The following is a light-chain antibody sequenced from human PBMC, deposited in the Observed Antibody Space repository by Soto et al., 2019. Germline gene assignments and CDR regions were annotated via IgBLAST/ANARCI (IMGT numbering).Light chain of an antibody. CDR2: TNN. V-gene: IGLV1-47*01. CDR1: SSNTGSNY. J-gene: IGLJ2*01. Sequence: QSVLTQPPSASGTPGQRVTISCSGSSSNTGSNYVYWYQHLPGTAPKLLIDTNNQRPSGVPDHFSGSKSGTSASLAISGLRSEDEGNYYCAAWDDSLSGRVFGGGSKRTVL. CDR3: AAWDDSLSGRV.